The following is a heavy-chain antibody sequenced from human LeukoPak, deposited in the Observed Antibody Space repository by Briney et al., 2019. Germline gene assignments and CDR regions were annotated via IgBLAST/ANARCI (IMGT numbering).Heavy chain of an antibody. V-gene: IGHV4-30-2*01. CDR3: ARSLQLDYRSSNYWFFDL. D-gene: IGHD6-13*01. CDR1: GGSISSGGYY. J-gene: IGHJ2*01. Sequence: PSETLSLTCTVSGGSISSGGYYWSWIRQPPGKGLEWIGYIYHSGSTYYNPSLKSRVTISVDRSKNQFSLKLSSVTAADTAVYYCARSLQLDYRSSNYWFFDLWGRGTLVTVSS. CDR2: IYHSGST.